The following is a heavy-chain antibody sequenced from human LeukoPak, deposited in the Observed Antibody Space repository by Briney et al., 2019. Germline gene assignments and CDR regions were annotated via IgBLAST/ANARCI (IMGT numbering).Heavy chain of an antibody. J-gene: IGHJ4*02. CDR1: GFTFSSYG. CDR3: ARDDNYDFHFDY. CDR2: ISYDGSNE. D-gene: IGHD3-22*01. V-gene: IGHV3-30*03. Sequence: GRSLRLSCAASGFTFSSYGMHWVRQAPGKGLEWVAVISYDGSNEYYADSVKGRFTISRDNSKNTLYLQMNSLRAEDTAVYYCARDDNYDFHFDYWGQGTLVTVSS.